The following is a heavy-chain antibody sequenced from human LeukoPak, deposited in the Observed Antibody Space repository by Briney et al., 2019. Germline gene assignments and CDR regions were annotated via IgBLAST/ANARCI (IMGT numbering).Heavy chain of an antibody. CDR3: ARPAPEYCSGGRCYWDGWDAFDI. D-gene: IGHD2-15*01. CDR2: IYSDNT. Sequence: RGSLRLSCTVSGFTVSSNSMSWVRQPPGKEVEGVSFIYSDNTHYSDSLKGRVTISRANSKTHQHLHLNGLRSEDTAVYYCARPAPEYCSGGRCYWDGWDAFDIWGQGTMVTVSS. CDR1: GFTVSSNS. J-gene: IGHJ3*02. V-gene: IGHV3-53*05.